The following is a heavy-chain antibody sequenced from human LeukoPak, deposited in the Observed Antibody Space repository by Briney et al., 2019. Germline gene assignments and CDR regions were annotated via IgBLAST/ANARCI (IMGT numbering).Heavy chain of an antibody. Sequence: GGSLRLSCAASGFTFSSYAMSWVRQAPGKGLEWVSVIYSGGSTYYADSVKGRFTISRDNSKNTLYLQMNSLRAEDTAVYYCARIYDSLSWGQGTLVTVSS. V-gene: IGHV3-53*01. CDR1: GFTFSSYA. CDR2: IYSGGST. D-gene: IGHD3-22*01. CDR3: ARIYDSLS. J-gene: IGHJ5*02.